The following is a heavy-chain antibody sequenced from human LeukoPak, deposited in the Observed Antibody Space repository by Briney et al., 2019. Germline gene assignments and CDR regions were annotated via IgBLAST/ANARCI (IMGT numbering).Heavy chain of an antibody. V-gene: IGHV1-69*05. D-gene: IGHD1-26*01. J-gene: IGHJ3*02. CDR2: IIPIFGTA. CDR3: ASESGSYPNDAFDI. Sequence: SVKVSCKASGGTFSSYAISWVRQAPGQGLEWMGGIIPIFGTANYAQKFQGRVTITTDESTSTAYMELSSLRSEDTAVYYCASESGSYPNDAFDIWGQGTMVTVSS. CDR1: GGTFSSYA.